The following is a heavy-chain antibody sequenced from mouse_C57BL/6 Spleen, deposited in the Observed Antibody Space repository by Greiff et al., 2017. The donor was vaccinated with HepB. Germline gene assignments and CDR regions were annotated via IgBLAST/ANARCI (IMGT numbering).Heavy chain of an antibody. J-gene: IGHJ2*01. CDR2: INPNNGGT. Sequence: EVQLQQSGPELVKPGASVKISCKASGYTFTDYYMNWVKQSHGKSLEWIGDINPNNGGTSYNQKFKGKATLTVDKSSSTAYMELRSLTSEDSAVYYCARSGNYYGSRGGDYWGQGTTLTVSS. D-gene: IGHD1-1*01. CDR1: GYTFTDYY. CDR3: ARSGNYYGSRGGDY. V-gene: IGHV1-26*01.